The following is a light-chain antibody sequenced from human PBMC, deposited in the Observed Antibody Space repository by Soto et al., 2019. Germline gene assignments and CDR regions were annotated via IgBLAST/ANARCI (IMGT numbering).Light chain of an antibody. J-gene: IGLJ1*01. CDR2: EVT. V-gene: IGLV2-8*01. CDR1: SSDVGGYKY. CDR3: SSYAGSNNLGV. Sequence: QSVLTQPPSASGSPGQSVTISCTGTSSDVGGYKYVSWYQQHPGKAPKLMIYEVTKRPSGVPDRFSGSKSGNTASLTVSGLQAEDEADYYCSSYAGSNNLGVFGTGTKVTVL.